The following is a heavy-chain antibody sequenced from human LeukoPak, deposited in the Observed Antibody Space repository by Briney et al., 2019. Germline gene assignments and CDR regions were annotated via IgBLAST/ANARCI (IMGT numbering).Heavy chain of an antibody. V-gene: IGHV1-2*02. J-gene: IGHJ4*02. CDR3: ARAVAGLEP. CDR2: INPNSGGT. D-gene: IGHD6-19*01. CDR1: GYTFTGYY. Sequence: ASVKVSCKASGYTFTGYYMHWVRQAPGQGLEWMGWINPNSGGTNYAQKFQGRATMTRDTSISTAYMELGRLRSDDTAVYYCARAVAGLEPWGQGTLVTVSS.